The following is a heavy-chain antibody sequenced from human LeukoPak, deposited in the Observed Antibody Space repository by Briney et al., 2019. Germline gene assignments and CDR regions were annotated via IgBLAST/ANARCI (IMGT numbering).Heavy chain of an antibody. D-gene: IGHD3-3*01. Sequence: GGSLRLSCAASGFTFSNAWMSWVRQAPGKGLEWVGRIKSKTDGGTTDYAAPVKGRFTISRDDSKNTLYLQMNSLKTEDTAVYYCTVLKYDFWSGYYRYYYYYMDVWGKGTTVTVSS. J-gene: IGHJ6*03. CDR2: IKSKTDGGTT. V-gene: IGHV3-15*01. CDR1: GFTFSNAW. CDR3: TVLKYDFWSGYYRYYYYYMDV.